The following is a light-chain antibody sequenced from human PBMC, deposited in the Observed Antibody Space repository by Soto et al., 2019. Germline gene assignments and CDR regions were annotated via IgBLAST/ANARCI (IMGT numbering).Light chain of an antibody. CDR3: HSYDSSLSGSV. J-gene: IGLJ3*02. CDR2: RNN. V-gene: IGLV1-40*01. Sequence: SVLTQPPSVSGAPGQRVTISCTGSSSNIGAGYDVHWYQQLPGTAPKLLIYRNNNRPSGVPDRFSVSKSVTSASLAITGLQAEDEADYYCHSYDSSLSGSVFGGGTKLTVL. CDR1: SSNIGAGYD.